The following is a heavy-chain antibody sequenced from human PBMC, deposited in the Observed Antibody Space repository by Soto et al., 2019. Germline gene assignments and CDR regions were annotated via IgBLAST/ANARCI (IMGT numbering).Heavy chain of an antibody. V-gene: IGHV1-2*02. CDR3: ERAVGRGALNDEFDV. J-gene: IGHJ4*03. CDR1: GYTFIDHY. Sequence: ASVKVSCKASGYTFIDHYIHWVRQAPGQGLEWMGWITPNSGATKYAQKFQGRVTMTRDASINTAYVDVTGLTFDDTAVYFCERAVGRGALNDEFDVWGQGTLVTVSS. D-gene: IGHD2-15*01. CDR2: ITPNSGAT.